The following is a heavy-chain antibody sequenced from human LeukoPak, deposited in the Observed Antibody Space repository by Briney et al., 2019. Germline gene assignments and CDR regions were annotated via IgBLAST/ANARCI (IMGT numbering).Heavy chain of an antibody. J-gene: IGHJ4*02. CDR3: ARAVGLYDFWSGYPTYFDY. V-gene: IGHV3-11*04. D-gene: IGHD3-3*01. CDR1: GFTFSDYY. CDR2: ISSSGSTI. Sequence: PGGSLRLSCAASGFTFSDYYMSWIRQAPGKGLEWVSYISSSGSTIYYADSVKGRFTISRDNAKDSLYLQMNSLRAEDTAVYYCARAVGLYDFWSGYPTYFDYWGQGTLVTVSS.